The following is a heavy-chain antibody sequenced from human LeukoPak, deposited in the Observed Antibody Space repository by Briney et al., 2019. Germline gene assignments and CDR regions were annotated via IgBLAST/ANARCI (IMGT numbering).Heavy chain of an antibody. J-gene: IGHJ5*02. Sequence: GGSLRLSCAASGFTFSSYWMSWVRQAPGKGLEWVANIKQDGSEKYYVDSVKGRFTISRDNAKNSLYLQMNSLRAEDTAVYYCAREPDSEYYYDPRRFDPWGQGTLVTVSS. CDR3: AREPDSEYYYDPRRFDP. V-gene: IGHV3-7*01. D-gene: IGHD3-22*01. CDR2: IKQDGSEK. CDR1: GFTFSSYW.